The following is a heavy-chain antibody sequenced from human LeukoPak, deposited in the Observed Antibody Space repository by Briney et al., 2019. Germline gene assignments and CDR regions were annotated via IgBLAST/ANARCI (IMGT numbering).Heavy chain of an antibody. J-gene: IGHJ4*02. Sequence: SPTLSLTFTVSGGSISVGGYFWSWIRQHPGRGLEWIGYMYYSGSSYYNPSLKSRVTISVDTSKNQFSLKLSSVTAADTAVYYCARDRSGLYYFDYWGQGTLVTVSS. CDR1: GGSISVGGYF. V-gene: IGHV4-31*03. CDR3: ARDRSGLYYFDY. CDR2: MYYSGSS. D-gene: IGHD5-12*01.